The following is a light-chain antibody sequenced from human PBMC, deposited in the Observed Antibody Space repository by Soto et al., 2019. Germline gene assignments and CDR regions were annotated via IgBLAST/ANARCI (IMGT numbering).Light chain of an antibody. CDR1: QSISGY. V-gene: IGKV1-5*01. CDR3: QQRCNWPRT. Sequence: DIQMTQSPSTLSASVGDRVTITCRSSQSISGYLAWYQQKPGKAPKLLIYDASSLESGVPSRFSGSASGTDFTLTISSLEAEDFAVYYCQQRCNWPRTFGQGTKVDIK. J-gene: IGKJ1*01. CDR2: DAS.